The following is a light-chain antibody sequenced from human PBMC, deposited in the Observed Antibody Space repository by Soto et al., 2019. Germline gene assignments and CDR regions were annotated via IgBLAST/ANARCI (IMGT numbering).Light chain of an antibody. CDR1: QTINNF. V-gene: IGKV3-11*01. Sequence: EVVLTQSPATLSLSPGERATLSCRASQTINNFLAWYQQKPGQAPRLLIYDASSRAAGVPGRFSGSGSGTDFTLTITSLEPEDFALYHCQQRSTGTFGGGTKFEI. CDR3: QQRSTGT. CDR2: DAS. J-gene: IGKJ4*01.